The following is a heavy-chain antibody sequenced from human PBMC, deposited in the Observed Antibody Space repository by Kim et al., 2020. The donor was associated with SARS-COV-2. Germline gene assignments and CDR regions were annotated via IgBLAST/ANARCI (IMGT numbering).Heavy chain of an antibody. CDR2: IIPIFGTA. J-gene: IGHJ3*02. CDR3: ASSRGRGNHSSGWYGVVNDAFDI. Sequence: SVKVSCKASGGTFSSYAISWVRQAPGQGLEWMGGIIPIFGTANYAQKFQGRVTITADESTSTAYMELSSLRSEDTAVYYCASSRGRGNHSSGWYGVVNDAFDIWGQGTMVTVSS. CDR1: GGTFSSYA. D-gene: IGHD6-19*01. V-gene: IGHV1-69*13.